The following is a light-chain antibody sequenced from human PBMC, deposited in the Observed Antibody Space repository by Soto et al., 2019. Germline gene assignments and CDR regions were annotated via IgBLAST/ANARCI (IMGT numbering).Light chain of an antibody. V-gene: IGKV3-20*01. CDR2: GVS. Sequence: EIVLTQSPGTLSLSPGERATLSCRASQSVTSSYLAWYQQKPGQAPRLLIYGVSSRATGIPDRFSGSGAGTDFTLTISRLEPEDFAVYYCQQYGDSPLTFGGGTKADIK. CDR3: QQYGDSPLT. J-gene: IGKJ4*01. CDR1: QSVTSSY.